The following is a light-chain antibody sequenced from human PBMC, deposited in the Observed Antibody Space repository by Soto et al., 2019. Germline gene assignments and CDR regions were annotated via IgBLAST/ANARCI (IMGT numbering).Light chain of an antibody. Sequence: QSVLTQPPSVSGAPGQRVTISCTGSSSNIGAGYDVHWYQQLPGTAPKLLIYGNSNRPSGVPDRFSGAKSGTSASLAITGLQAEHEADYYCQSYDSSLSAYVFGTGTKVTAL. V-gene: IGLV1-40*01. J-gene: IGLJ1*01. CDR2: GNS. CDR1: SSNIGAGYD. CDR3: QSYDSSLSAYV.